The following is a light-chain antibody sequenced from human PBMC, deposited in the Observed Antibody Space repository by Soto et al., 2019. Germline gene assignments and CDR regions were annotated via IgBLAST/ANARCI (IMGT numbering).Light chain of an antibody. Sequence: QSVLTQSASVSGSPGQSITISCTGASSDISNYNYVSWYQQHPNTAPKLMIYEVSNRPSGISHRFSGSKSGNTASLTISGLQAEDEAHYYCSSYTSGSTLVFGTGTKVTVL. J-gene: IGLJ1*01. CDR3: SSYTSGSTLV. CDR2: EVS. V-gene: IGLV2-14*01. CDR1: SSDISNYNY.